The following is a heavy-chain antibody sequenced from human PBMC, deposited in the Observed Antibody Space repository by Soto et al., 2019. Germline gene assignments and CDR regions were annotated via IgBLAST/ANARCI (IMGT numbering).Heavy chain of an antibody. CDR2: ISWNSGNI. Sequence: EVQLVESGGGLVQPGRSLRLSCAASGFTFDDYAMHWVRQPPGKGLEWGSGISWNSGNIGYADSVKGRFTISRDNAKNSLYLQMKSLRAEDTALYYCTKSSSYTYNYYMDVWGKGTTVTVSS. CDR3: TKSSSYTYNYYMDV. J-gene: IGHJ6*03. D-gene: IGHD6-6*01. CDR1: GFTFDDYA. V-gene: IGHV3-9*01.